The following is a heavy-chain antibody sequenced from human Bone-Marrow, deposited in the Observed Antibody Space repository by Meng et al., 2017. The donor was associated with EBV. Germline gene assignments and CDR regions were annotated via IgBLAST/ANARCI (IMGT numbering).Heavy chain of an antibody. D-gene: IGHD3-22*01. J-gene: IGHJ4*02. CDR1: GGTFSSYA. CDR2: IIPIFGTA. Sequence: QVQLVRSGDEVKKPGSSVEVSCKASGGTFSSYAISWVRHAAGQVLGWMGGIIPIFGTANDAQKFQGRVTITADKSTSTAYMELSILRSEDTAVYYCARGDSSGYYYFDYWGQGTLVTVSS. V-gene: IGHV1-69*06. CDR3: ARGDSSGYYYFDY.